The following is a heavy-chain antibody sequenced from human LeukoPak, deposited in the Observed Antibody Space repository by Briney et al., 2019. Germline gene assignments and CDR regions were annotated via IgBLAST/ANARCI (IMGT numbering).Heavy chain of an antibody. Sequence: GGSLRLSCAASGFSFSDYWMHWVRQSPGKGLVWVSRINTDGSTASYADSVKGRFTISRDNAKDTVYLKMSSLRAEDTAVYKCVRDRAYSYGLDYWGQGILVTVSS. J-gene: IGHJ4*02. D-gene: IGHD5-18*01. CDR3: VRDRAYSYGLDY. CDR2: INTDGSTA. V-gene: IGHV3-74*01. CDR1: GFSFSDYW.